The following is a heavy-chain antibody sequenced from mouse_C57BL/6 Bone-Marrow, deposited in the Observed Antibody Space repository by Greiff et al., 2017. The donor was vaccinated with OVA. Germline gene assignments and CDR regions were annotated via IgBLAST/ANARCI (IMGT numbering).Heavy chain of an antibody. D-gene: IGHD2-5*01. CDR1: GFTFSSYT. J-gene: IGHJ2*01. V-gene: IGHV5-9*01. CDR2: ISGGGGNT. Sequence: EVHLVESGGGLVKPGGSLKLSCAASGFTFSSYTMSWVRQTPEKRLEWVATISGGGGNTYYPDSVKGRFTISRDNAKNTLYLQMSSLRSEDTAWYYCAIYYSNYRYYFDYWGQGTTLTVSS. CDR3: AIYYSNYRYYFDY.